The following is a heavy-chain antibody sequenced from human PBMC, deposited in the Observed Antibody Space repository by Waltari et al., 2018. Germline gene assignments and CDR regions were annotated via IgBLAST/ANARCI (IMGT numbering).Heavy chain of an antibody. CDR3: ARDVYNWKAHFDY. V-gene: IGHV3-30-3*01. CDR1: GFTFSSYA. Sequence: QVQLVESGGGVVQPGRSLRLSCAASGFTFSSYAMLWVRQAPGKGLEGVAVISYDGSNKYYADSVKGRFTISRDNSKNTLYLQMNSLRAEDTAVYYCARDVYNWKAHFDYWGQGTLVTVSS. J-gene: IGHJ4*02. CDR2: ISYDGSNK. D-gene: IGHD1-20*01.